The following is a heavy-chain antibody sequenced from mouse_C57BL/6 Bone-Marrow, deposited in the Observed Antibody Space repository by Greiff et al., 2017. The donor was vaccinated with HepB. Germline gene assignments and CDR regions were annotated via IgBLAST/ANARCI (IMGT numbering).Heavy chain of an antibody. Sequence: DVKLVESGAELVKPGASVKLSCTASGFNIKDYYMHWVKQRTEQGLEWIGRIDPEDGETKYAPKFQGKATITADTSSNTAYLQLRSLTSEDTAVYYCARDYGSRRFAYWGQGTLVTVSA. CDR2: IDPEDGET. CDR3: ARDYGSRRFAY. D-gene: IGHD1-1*01. CDR1: GFNIKDYY. V-gene: IGHV14-2*01. J-gene: IGHJ3*01.